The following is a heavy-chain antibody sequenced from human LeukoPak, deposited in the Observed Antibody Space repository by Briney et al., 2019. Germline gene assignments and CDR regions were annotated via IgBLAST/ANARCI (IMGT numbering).Heavy chain of an antibody. J-gene: IGHJ4*02. D-gene: IGHD4-17*01. Sequence: GASVKVSCKASGYTFTGYYMHWVRQAPGQGFEWMGRINPNSGGTSYAQKFQGRVTMTRDTSISTAYMSLSGLTSDDTAVYYCARALPPTVTTSRLDFWGQGTLVTVSS. CDR2: INPNSGGT. CDR3: ARALPPTVTTSRLDF. CDR1: GYTFTGYY. V-gene: IGHV1-2*02.